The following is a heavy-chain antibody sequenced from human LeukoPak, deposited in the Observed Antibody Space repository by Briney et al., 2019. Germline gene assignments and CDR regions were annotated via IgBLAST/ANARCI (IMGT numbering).Heavy chain of an antibody. CDR2: INPSGGST. V-gene: IGHV1-46*01. D-gene: IGHD1-26*01. CDR1: GYTFTKYN. J-gene: IGHJ4*02. Sequence: ASVKVSCKASGYTFTKYNMHWVRQAPGQGLEWMGIINPSGGSTSYAQKFQGRVTMTRDTSISTAYMELSRLRSDDTAVYYCARDGVSGSYSSDYWGQGTLVTVSS. CDR3: ARDGVSGSYSSDY.